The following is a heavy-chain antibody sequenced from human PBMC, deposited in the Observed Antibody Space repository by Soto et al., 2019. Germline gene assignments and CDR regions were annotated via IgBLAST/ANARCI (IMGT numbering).Heavy chain of an antibody. CDR1: GYSFTSYW. CDR2: IDPSDSYT. CDR3: ASRRDPTRLSSYYYYGMDV. V-gene: IGHV5-10-1*01. J-gene: IGHJ6*02. Sequence: GESLKISCKGSGYSFTSYWISWVRQMPGKGLEWMGRIDPSDSYTNYSPSFQGHVTISADKSISTAYLQWSSLKASDTAMYYCASRRDPTRLSSYYYYGMDVWGQGTTVTVSS.